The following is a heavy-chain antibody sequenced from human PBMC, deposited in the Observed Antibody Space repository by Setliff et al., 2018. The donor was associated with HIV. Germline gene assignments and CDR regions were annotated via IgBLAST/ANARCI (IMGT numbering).Heavy chain of an antibody. CDR2: IYYSGST. J-gene: IGHJ4*02. V-gene: IGHV4-31*03. CDR1: RGSLSSGGYY. Sequence: SETLSLTCSVFRGSLSSGGYYWSWIRQDPGKGLEWIGYIYYSGSTYYSPSLKSRVTISEDTSKNQFSLKMRSVTAADTAVYYCATSPAGEILGSRPFYFDYWGQGTLVTVSS. D-gene: IGHD3-10*01. CDR3: ATSPAGEILGSRPFYFDY.